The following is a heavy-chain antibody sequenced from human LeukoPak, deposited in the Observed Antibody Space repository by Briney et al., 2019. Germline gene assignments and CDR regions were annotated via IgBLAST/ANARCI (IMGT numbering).Heavy chain of an antibody. CDR3: ARDPTAIWFGESKPMYYFDY. D-gene: IGHD3-10*01. CDR1: GGSITSDW. J-gene: IGHJ4*02. V-gene: IGHV4-59*01. CDR2: IYYSGST. Sequence: SETLSLTCSVSGGSITSDWWAWIRQPPGKGLEWIGYIYYSGSTNYNPSLKSRVTISVDTSKNQFSLKLSSVTAADTAVYYCARDPTAIWFGESKPMYYFDYWGQGTLVTVSS.